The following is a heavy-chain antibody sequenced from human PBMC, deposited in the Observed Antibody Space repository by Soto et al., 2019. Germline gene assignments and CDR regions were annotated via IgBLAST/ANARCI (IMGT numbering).Heavy chain of an antibody. J-gene: IGHJ6*03. D-gene: IGHD6-13*01. CDR1: GYSFTSYW. Sequence: EVQLMQSGAEVKKPGESLTISCKGSGYSFTSYWIGWVRQMPGKGLEWMGIIYPGDSDTRYSPSFQGQVTISADKSNSTADLQWSSLKASDTAMYYCARQGGSLWRIAAPVGYYMDVWGKGTKVTVSS. CDR2: IYPGDSDT. CDR3: ARQGGSLWRIAAPVGYYMDV. V-gene: IGHV5-51*01.